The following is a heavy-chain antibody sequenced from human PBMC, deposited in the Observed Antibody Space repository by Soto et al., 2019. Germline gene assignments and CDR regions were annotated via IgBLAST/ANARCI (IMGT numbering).Heavy chain of an antibody. CDR3: ASLSVVVTDHYYYYYGMDV. CDR2: IYYSGST. Sequence: QVQLQESGPGLVKPSETLSLTCTVSGGSVSSGSYYWSWIRQPPGKGLEWIGYIYYSGSTNYNPSLKSRVTISVDTSKNQFSLKLSSVTAADTAVYYCASLSVVVTDHYYYYYGMDVWGQGTTVTVSS. CDR1: GGSVSSGSYY. V-gene: IGHV4-61*01. J-gene: IGHJ6*02. D-gene: IGHD3-22*01.